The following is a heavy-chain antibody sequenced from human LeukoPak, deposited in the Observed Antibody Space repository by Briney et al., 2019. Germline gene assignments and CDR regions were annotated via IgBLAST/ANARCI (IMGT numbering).Heavy chain of an antibody. CDR2: ITSSGRTI. V-gene: IGHV3-48*04. D-gene: IGHD6-13*01. Sequence: GGSLRLSCAASGFTFSSYSMSWIRQAPGKGLELVSYITSSGRTIYYTDSVKGRFTISRDNAKNSLYLQMNSLKAEDTAVYYCARVVAAGDYSDYWGQGTLVTVYS. CDR1: GFTFSSYS. J-gene: IGHJ4*02. CDR3: ARVVAAGDYSDY.